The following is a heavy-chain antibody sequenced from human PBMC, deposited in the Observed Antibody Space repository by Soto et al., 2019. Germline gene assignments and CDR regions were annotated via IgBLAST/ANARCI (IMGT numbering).Heavy chain of an antibody. CDR3: VRETYYYGMDV. J-gene: IGHJ6*02. CDR1: GFTVSTDW. V-gene: IGHV3-66*01. CDR2: IKSGGNT. Sequence: EVQLVESGGGLVQPGGSLRLSCAASGFTVSTDWMYWVRQAPGKGLEWISVIKSGGNTPYADPVEDRFSISRDNSKNTVYLQMNSLRGEDTAVYYCVRETYYYGMDVWGQGTTVTVSS.